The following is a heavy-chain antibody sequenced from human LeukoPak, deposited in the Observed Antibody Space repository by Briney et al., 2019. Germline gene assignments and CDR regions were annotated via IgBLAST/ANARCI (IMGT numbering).Heavy chain of an antibody. J-gene: IGHJ4*02. D-gene: IGHD2-15*01. CDR1: GGTFSSYA. CDR3: ARDGCSSTGTRSGGSCFDLY. V-gene: IGHV1-69*05. Sequence: ASVKVSCKASGGTFSSYAISWVRQAPGQGLEWMGRIIPIFGTANYAQKFQGRVTITTDESTSTAHMELSSLRSEDTAVYYCARDGCSSTGTRSGGSCFDLYWGQGTLVTVSS. CDR2: IIPIFGTA.